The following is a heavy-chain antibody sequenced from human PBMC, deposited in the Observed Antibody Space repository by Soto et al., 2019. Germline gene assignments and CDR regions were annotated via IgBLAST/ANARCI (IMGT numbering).Heavy chain of an antibody. Sequence: QVQLVESGGGVVQPGRSLRLSCAASGFTFSYYAMHWVRQAPGKGLEWVALISYDGSNKYYADSVKGRFTVSRDNSKNTLYLQMNSLRAEDTAVYYCAREEAGIDYWGQGTLVTVSS. CDR2: ISYDGSNK. CDR3: AREEAGIDY. J-gene: IGHJ4*02. CDR1: GFTFSYYA. V-gene: IGHV3-30-3*01.